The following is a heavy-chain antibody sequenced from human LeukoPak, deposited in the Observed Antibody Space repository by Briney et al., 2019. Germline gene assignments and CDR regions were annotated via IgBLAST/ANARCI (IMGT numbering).Heavy chain of an antibody. D-gene: IGHD6-19*01. CDR3: ARKGSSGSNGFDY. V-gene: IGHV3-21*01. CDR2: SSSSSSYI. CDR1: GFTFSSYS. Sequence: GGSLRLSCAASGFTFSSYSMNWVRQAPGKGLEWVSSSSSSSSYIYYADSVKGRFTISRDNAKNSLYLQMNSLRAEDTAVYYCARKGSSGSNGFDYWGQGTLVTVSS. J-gene: IGHJ4*02.